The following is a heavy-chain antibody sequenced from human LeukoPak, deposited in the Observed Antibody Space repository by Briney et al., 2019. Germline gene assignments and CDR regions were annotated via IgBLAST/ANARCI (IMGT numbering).Heavy chain of an antibody. CDR3: ARGGQTEELLSPRNFDY. Sequence: PSETLSLTCAVYGGSFSGYYWSWIRQPPGKGLEWIGEINHSGSTNYNPSLKSRVTISVDTSKNQFSLKLSSVTAADTAVHYCARGGQTEELLSPRNFDYWGQGTLVTVSS. D-gene: IGHD1-26*01. CDR2: INHSGST. V-gene: IGHV4-34*01. CDR1: GGSFSGYY. J-gene: IGHJ4*02.